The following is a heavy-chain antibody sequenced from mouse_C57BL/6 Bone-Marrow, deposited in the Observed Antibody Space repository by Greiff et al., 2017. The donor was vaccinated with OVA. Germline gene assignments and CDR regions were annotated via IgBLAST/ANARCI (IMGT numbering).Heavy chain of an antibody. V-gene: IGHV14-2*01. D-gene: IGHD2-1*01. CDR3: ARVIYYGNYLDY. J-gene: IGHJ2*01. Sequence: EVHLVESGAELVKPGASVKLSCTASGFNITDYYMHWVKQRTEQGLEWIGRIDPEDGETKYAPKFQGKATITADTSSNTAYLQLSSLTSEDTAVYYCARVIYYGNYLDYWGQGTTLTVSS. CDR1: GFNITDYY. CDR2: IDPEDGET.